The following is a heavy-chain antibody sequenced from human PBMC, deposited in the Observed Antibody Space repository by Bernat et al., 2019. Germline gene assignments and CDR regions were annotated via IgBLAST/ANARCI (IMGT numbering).Heavy chain of an antibody. J-gene: IGHJ6*02. CDR3: AKVTGYYYYYGMDV. CDR2: ISGSGGST. Sequence: EVQLLESGGGLVQPGGSLRLSCAASGFTFSSYAMSWVRQAPGKGLEWVSAISGSGGSTYSADSVKGRFTISRDNSKNTLYLQMNSLRAEDTAVYYCAKVTGYYYYYGMDVWGQGTTVTVSS. V-gene: IGHV3-23*01. CDR1: GFTFSSYA. D-gene: IGHD4-11*01.